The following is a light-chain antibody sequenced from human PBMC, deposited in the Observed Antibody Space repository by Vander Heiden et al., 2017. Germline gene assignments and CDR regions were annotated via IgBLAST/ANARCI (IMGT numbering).Light chain of an antibody. CDR2: GNS. V-gene: IGLV1-40*01. J-gene: IGLJ2*01. CDR3: QSYDSSLSGSDVV. CDR1: SSTTGAGYD. Sequence: QSVRTRPPSVSGAPGQRVPISCTRSSSTTGAGYDGHWYQQLPGTAPKPLIYGNSNRPSGVPDRFSGSKSGTSASLAITGLQAEDEADYYCQSYDSSLSGSDVVFGGGTKLTVL.